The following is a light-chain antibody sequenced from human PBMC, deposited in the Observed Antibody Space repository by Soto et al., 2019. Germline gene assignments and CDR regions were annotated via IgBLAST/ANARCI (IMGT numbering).Light chain of an antibody. CDR3: SSYTSSSTRV. Sequence: TQPAPLSGAPGQSTTISCPGTTSVVGGYNYVSWYQQHPGKAPKLMIYDVSNRPSGVSNRFSGSKSGNTASLSISGLQAEDEADYYCSSYTSSSTRVFGTGTKVTVL. J-gene: IGLJ1*01. CDR1: TSVVGGYNY. CDR2: DVS. V-gene: IGLV2-14*01.